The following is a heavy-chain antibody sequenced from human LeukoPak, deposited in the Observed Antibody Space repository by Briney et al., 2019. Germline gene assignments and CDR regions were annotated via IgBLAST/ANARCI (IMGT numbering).Heavy chain of an antibody. J-gene: IGHJ4*02. V-gene: IGHV1-2*02. CDR3: ATRSDIVAPGFLNFDY. Sequence: ASVKVSCKASGYTFTGYYMHWVRQAPGQGLEWMGWINPNSGGTNYAQKFQGRVTMTRDTSISTAYMELSRLRSDDTAVYYCATRSDIVAPGFLNFDYCGQGTLVTVSS. D-gene: IGHD5-12*01. CDR1: GYTFTGYY. CDR2: INPNSGGT.